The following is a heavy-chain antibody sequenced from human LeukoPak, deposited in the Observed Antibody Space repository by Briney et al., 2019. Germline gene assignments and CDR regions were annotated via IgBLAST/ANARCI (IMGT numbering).Heavy chain of an antibody. CDR2: IYYSGST. CDR3: ARAVTPYNWFDP. V-gene: IGHV4-39*01. CDR1: GGSISSSSYY. D-gene: IGHD4-17*01. Sequence: PSETLSLTCTVSGGSISSSSYYWGWIRQPPGKGLEWIGSIYYSGSTYYNPSLKSRVTISVDTSKNQFSLKLSSVTAVDTAVYYCARAVTPYNWFDPWGQGTLVTVSS. J-gene: IGHJ5*02.